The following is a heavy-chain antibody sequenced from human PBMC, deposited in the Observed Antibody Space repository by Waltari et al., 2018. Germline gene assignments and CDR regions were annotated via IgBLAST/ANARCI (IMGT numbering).Heavy chain of an antibody. CDR1: GGSFSGYY. CDR2: INHSGST. Sequence: QVQLQQWGAGLLKPSETLSLTCAVYGGSFSGYYWSWIRQPPGKGLEWIGEINHSGSTNYNPSLKSRVTISVDTSKNQFSLKLSSVTAADTAVYYCARGPDWDSGYDGPFDYWGQGTLVTVSS. D-gene: IGHD5-12*01. CDR3: ARGPDWDSGYDGPFDY. V-gene: IGHV4-34*01. J-gene: IGHJ4*02.